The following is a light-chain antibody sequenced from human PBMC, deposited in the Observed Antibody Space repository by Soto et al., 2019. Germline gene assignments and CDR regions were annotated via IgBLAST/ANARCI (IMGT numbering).Light chain of an antibody. CDR3: AAWYDSWSGPV. J-gene: IGLJ3*02. V-gene: IGLV1-47*01. CDR2: RNN. Sequence: QSVLTQPPSASGTPGQRVTISCSGSSSNIGSNYVYWYQQLPGTAPKLLIYRNNQRPSGVPDRFSGSKSGTSASLAISGLRSEDEADYYCAAWYDSWSGPVFGGGTMVTVL. CDR1: SSNIGSNY.